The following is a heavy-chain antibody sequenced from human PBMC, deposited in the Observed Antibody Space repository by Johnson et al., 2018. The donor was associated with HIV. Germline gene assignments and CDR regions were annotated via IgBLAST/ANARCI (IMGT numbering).Heavy chain of an antibody. V-gene: IGHV3-30*18. J-gene: IGHJ3*02. CDR2: ISYDGSNK. CDR3: AKEAITMEVDI. CDR1: GFTFSSYG. D-gene: IGHD3-10*01. Sequence: VQLVESGGGVVQPGRSLRLSCAASGFTFSSYGMHWVRQAPGKGLEWVAVISYDGSNKYYADSVKGRFTISRDNSKNTLYLQMDSLRAEDTAVYYCAKEAITMEVDIWGQGTTVTVSS.